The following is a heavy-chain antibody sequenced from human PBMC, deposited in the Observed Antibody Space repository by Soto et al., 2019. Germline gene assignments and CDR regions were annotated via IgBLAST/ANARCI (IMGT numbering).Heavy chain of an antibody. J-gene: IGHJ4*02. D-gene: IGHD3-3*01. Sequence: GGSLSLSCVASGYSFKNYAVHWVRQAPGQRLEWMGFTNEGSGNTRFSQKFQGRISITRDTSASTVYLDLSSLTSEDTAIYYCARDDRSVSGVVTLDHWGPGTLVTVSS. CDR1: GYSFKNYA. V-gene: IGHV1-3*01. CDR2: TNEGSGNT. CDR3: ARDDRSVSGVVTLDH.